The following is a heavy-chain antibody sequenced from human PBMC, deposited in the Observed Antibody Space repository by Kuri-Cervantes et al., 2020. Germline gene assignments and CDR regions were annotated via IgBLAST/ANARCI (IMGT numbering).Heavy chain of an antibody. CDR1: GFTFRSYA. Sequence: GESLKISCAASGFTFRSYAMHRVRQAPGKGLEWVAVIWYEGSNKYYADPVKGRFTISRDNSKNTLYLQMNSLRAEDTAVYYCARDGGPGDYGDYYWFDPWGQGTLVTCYS. V-gene: IGHV3-33*08. D-gene: IGHD4-17*01. CDR2: IWYEGSNK. CDR3: ARDGGPGDYGDYYWFDP. J-gene: IGHJ5*02.